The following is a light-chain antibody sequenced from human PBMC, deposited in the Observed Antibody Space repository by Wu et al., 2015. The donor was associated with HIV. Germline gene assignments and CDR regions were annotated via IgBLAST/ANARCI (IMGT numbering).Light chain of an antibody. Sequence: EIVLTQSPGTLSLSPGERATLSCRASQSVSSSYLAWYQQKPGQAPRLLIYGASSRATGIPDRFSGSGSGTDFTLTISRLEPEDFAIYYCQQYNDWPLITFGQGTRLDIK. V-gene: IGKV3-20*01. CDR3: QQYNDWPLIT. CDR1: QSVSSSY. J-gene: IGKJ5*01. CDR2: GAS.